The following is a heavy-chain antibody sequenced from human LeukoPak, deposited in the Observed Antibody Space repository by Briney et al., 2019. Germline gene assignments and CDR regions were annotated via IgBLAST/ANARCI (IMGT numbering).Heavy chain of an antibody. CDR2: IIPIFGTA. CDR1: GGTFSSYA. J-gene: IGHJ5*02. V-gene: IGHV1-69*13. Sequence: GASVKVSCKASGGTFSSYAISWVRQAPGQGLEWMGGIIPIFGTANYAQKFQGRVTITADEFTSTAYMELSSLRSEDTAVYYCARGRYSSSWYEGPWFDPWGQGTLVTVSS. D-gene: IGHD6-13*01. CDR3: ARGRYSSSWYEGPWFDP.